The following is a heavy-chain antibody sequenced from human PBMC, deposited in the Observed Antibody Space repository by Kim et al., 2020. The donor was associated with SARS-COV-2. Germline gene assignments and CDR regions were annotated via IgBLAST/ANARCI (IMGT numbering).Heavy chain of an antibody. CDR2: IYTSGST. J-gene: IGHJ6*02. D-gene: IGHD2-21*01. CDR1: GGSISSGSYY. CDR3: ATFGLKGMDV. V-gene: IGHV4-61*02. Sequence: SETLSLTCTVSGGSISSGSYYWSWIRQPAGKGLEWIGRIYTSGSTNYNPSLKSRVTISVDTSKNQFSLKLSSVTAADTAVYYCATFGLKGMDVWGQGTTVTVSS.